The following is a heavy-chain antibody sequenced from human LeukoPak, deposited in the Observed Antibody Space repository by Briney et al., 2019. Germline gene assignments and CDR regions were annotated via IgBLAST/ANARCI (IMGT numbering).Heavy chain of an antibody. CDR3: ASGVYYDSSGYSFEY. CDR1: GGTFSSYG. V-gene: IGHV1-69*13. Sequence: ASVKVSCKASGGTFSSYGISWVRQAPGQGLEWMGGIIPIFSTANYAQKFQGRVTITADESTSTAYMELSSLRSEDTAVYYCASGVYYDSSGYSFEYWGQGTLVTVSS. CDR2: IIPIFSTA. J-gene: IGHJ4*02. D-gene: IGHD3-22*01.